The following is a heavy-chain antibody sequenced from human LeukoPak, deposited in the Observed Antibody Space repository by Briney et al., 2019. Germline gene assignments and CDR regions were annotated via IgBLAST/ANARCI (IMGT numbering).Heavy chain of an antibody. CDR2: INSDGSST. V-gene: IGHV3-74*01. Sequence: GGSLRLSCAASGFTFSSYWMHWVRQAPGKGVVWVSRINSDGSSTSYADSVKGRFTISRDNAKNTLYLQMYSLRAEDTAVYYGARGYSGYDLYPDVWGKGTTVTVSS. D-gene: IGHD5-12*01. CDR3: ARGYSGYDLYPDV. J-gene: IGHJ6*04. CDR1: GFTFSSYW.